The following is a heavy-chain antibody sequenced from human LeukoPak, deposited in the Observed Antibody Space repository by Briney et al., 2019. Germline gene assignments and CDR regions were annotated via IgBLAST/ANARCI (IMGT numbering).Heavy chain of an antibody. V-gene: IGHV4-31*03. CDR3: ARAVTSHYFDH. J-gene: IGHJ4*02. D-gene: IGHD2-21*02. Sequence: SETLSLTCTVSGASITSGYYWSWIGQHPGEGLEWVGYIYYSGSTYYSPSLQSRTTISLDTSKKQLSLRLSSVTAADTAVYYCARAVTSHYFDHWGQGALVTVSS. CDR2: IYYSGST. CDR1: GASITSGYY.